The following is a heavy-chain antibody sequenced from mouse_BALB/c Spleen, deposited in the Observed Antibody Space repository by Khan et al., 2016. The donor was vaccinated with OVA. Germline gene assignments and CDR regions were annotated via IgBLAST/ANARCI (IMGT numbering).Heavy chain of an antibody. CDR1: GFTFSSYG. CDR3: ATSYYYGYYFDY. J-gene: IGHJ2*01. V-gene: IGHV5-17*02. CDR2: ISGDSSTI. Sequence: EVELVESGGGLVQPGGSRKLSCAASGFTFSSYGMHWVRQAPEKGLEWVAYISGDSSTIYYADTVTGRFTISIDNPKNTLFLQMTSLMSEDTAMYYCATSYYYGYYFDYWGPGTTLTVSS. D-gene: IGHD1-1*01.